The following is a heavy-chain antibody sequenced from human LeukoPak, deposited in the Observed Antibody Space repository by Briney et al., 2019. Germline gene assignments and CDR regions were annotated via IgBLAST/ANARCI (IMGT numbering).Heavy chain of an antibody. Sequence: GGSLRLSCAASGFTFTTYAMNWVRQAPGKGLEWVSVIYSGGSTHYADSVKGRFTISRDNSKNTLYLQMNSLRAEDTAVYYCARDRLHYDSLTGYPADWGQGTLVTVSS. J-gene: IGHJ4*02. CDR2: IYSGGST. D-gene: IGHD3-9*01. CDR3: ARDRLHYDSLTGYPAD. CDR1: GFTFTTYA. V-gene: IGHV3-66*01.